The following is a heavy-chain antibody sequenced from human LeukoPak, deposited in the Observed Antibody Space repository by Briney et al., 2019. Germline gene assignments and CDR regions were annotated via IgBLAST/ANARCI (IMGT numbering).Heavy chain of an antibody. V-gene: IGHV3-9*01. CDR3: AKGVRITMVRGAFDI. Sequence: GGSLRLSCAASGFTFDDYAMHWVRQAPGKGLEWVSGISWNSGSIVYADSVKGRFTISRDNAKNSLYLQMNSLRAEDTALYYCAKGVRITMVRGAFDIWGQGTMVTVSS. J-gene: IGHJ3*02. CDR2: ISWNSGSI. D-gene: IGHD3-10*01. CDR1: GFTFDDYA.